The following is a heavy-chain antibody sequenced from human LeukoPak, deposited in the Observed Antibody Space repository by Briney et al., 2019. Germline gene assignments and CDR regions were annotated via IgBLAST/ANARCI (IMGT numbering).Heavy chain of an antibody. CDR1: GYTFTGYY. CDR3: ARAEYRYGLRYAFDI. D-gene: IGHD5-18*01. V-gene: IGHV1-2*02. CDR2: INPNSGGT. Sequence: ASVKVSCKASGYTFTGYYMHWVRQAPGQGLEWMGWINPNSGGTNYAQKFQGRVTMTRDTSISTAYMELSRLRSDDTAVYYCARAEYRYGLRYAFDIWGQGTMVTVSS. J-gene: IGHJ3*02.